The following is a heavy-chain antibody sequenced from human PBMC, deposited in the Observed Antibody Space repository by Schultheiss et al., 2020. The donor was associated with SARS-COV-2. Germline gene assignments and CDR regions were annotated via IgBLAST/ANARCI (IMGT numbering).Heavy chain of an antibody. Sequence: GGSLRLSCAASGFTFSSYAMHWVRQAPGKGLEWVAVISYDGSNKYYADSVKGRFTISRDNSKNTLYLQMNSLRAEDTAVYYCARDTEGAADYWGQGTLVTVSS. J-gene: IGHJ4*02. CDR2: ISYDGSNK. CDR1: GFTFSSYA. D-gene: IGHD1-26*01. CDR3: ARDTEGAADY. V-gene: IGHV3-30*01.